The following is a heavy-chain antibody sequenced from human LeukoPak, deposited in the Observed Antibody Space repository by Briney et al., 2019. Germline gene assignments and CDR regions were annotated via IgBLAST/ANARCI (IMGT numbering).Heavy chain of an antibody. CDR3: ARDCGGGSCYGPYDAFDI. CDR2: ISSSGSTI. Sequence: GRSLRLSCAASGFTFSSYEMNWVRQAPGKGLEWVSSISSSGSTIYYADSVKCRFTLSRDNAKNLLYLQMNSLRAEDTAVYYCARDCGGGSCYGPYDAFDIWGQGTMVTVSS. J-gene: IGHJ3*02. V-gene: IGHV3-48*03. D-gene: IGHD2-15*01. CDR1: GFTFSSYE.